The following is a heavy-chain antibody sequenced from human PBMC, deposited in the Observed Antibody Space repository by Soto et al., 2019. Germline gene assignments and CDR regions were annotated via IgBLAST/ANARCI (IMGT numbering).Heavy chain of an antibody. CDR3: AKDRQFRSYYESAGHYND. V-gene: IGHV3-23*01. D-gene: IGHD3-22*01. Sequence: EVRLLESGGGLVQPGGSLRLTCVGSGFTFRNQDMRWVRQAPGKGLEWVSGISGRGGVTYYADSVKGRFTISRDNSKNTLYLPMNNLRANDTAVYYCAKDRQFRSYYESAGHYNDWGQGTLVTVSS. CDR1: GFTFRNQD. J-gene: IGHJ4*02. CDR2: ISGRGGVT.